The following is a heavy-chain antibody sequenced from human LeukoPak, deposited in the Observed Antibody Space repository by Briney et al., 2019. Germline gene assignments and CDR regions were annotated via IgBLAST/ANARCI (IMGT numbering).Heavy chain of an antibody. V-gene: IGHV3-74*01. CDR3: ATSNWFDP. J-gene: IGHJ5*02. CDR1: GFTFSTYW. D-gene: IGHD2-2*01. Sequence: GGYLRLSCAASGFTFSTYWMHWVRQAPGKGLVWVSRINSGGTTTNYADSVKGRFTISRDNAKNTLYLQMNSLRGEDTAVYYCATSNWFDPWGQGTLVTVSS. CDR2: INSGGTTT.